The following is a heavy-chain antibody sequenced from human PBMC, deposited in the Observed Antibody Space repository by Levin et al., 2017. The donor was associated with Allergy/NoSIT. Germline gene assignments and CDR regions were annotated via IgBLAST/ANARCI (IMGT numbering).Heavy chain of an antibody. D-gene: IGHD6-13*01. CDR1: GGSISGYF. V-gene: IGHV4-59*01. J-gene: IGHJ6*02. CDR3: ARDRTIPAAGNDFYFCGMDV. CDR2: VYYSGNT. Sequence: SETLSLTCIVSGGSISGYFWSWIRQPPGKQLEWIGHVYYSGNTNYNPSLKSRVTISVDTSKNRFSLTLTSENAAGTATYCCARDRTIPAAGNDFYFCGMDVWGQGTTVTASS.